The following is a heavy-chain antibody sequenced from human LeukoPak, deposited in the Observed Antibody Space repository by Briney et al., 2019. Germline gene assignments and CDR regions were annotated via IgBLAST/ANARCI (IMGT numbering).Heavy chain of an antibody. J-gene: IGHJ3*02. Sequence: SETLSLTCAVYGGSFSGYYWSWIRQPPGKGLEWIGEINHSGSTNYNPSLKSRVTISVDTSKNQFSLKLSSVTAADTAVYYCARVPITMIVVVTRHAFDIWGQGTMVTVSS. CDR3: ARVPITMIVVVTRHAFDI. V-gene: IGHV4-34*01. CDR1: GGSFSGYY. D-gene: IGHD3-22*01. CDR2: INHSGST.